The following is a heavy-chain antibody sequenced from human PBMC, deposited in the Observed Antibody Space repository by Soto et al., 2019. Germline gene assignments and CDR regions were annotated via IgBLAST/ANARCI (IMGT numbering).Heavy chain of an antibody. CDR1: GYTFTSYD. V-gene: IGHV1-8*01. J-gene: IGHJ6*02. CDR2: MNPNSGNT. CDR3: ASWPDGYCYYGMDV. Sequence: QVQLVQSGAELKKPGASVKDSCKASGYTFTSYDINWVRQSTGQGIAGMGWMNPNSGNTGYAQKFQGRVTMTRNTSISTAYMELSSLRYEDTDVSYCASWPDGYCYYGMDVWGQGTTFPVSS.